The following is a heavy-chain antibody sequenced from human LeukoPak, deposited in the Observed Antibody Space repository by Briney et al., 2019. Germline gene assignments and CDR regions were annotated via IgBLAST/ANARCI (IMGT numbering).Heavy chain of an antibody. D-gene: IGHD5-24*01. V-gene: IGHV3-74*01. CDR2: LNSDGSVT. Sequence: GGSLRLSCAASGFTFSRYWMHWVRQAPGKGPVWVARLNSDGSVTTYADSVKGRFTISRDNAKNTLYLQMNSLGAEDTAVYYCARYNYGRGDYWGQGTLVTVSS. CDR3: ARYNYGRGDY. J-gene: IGHJ4*02. CDR1: GFTFSRYW.